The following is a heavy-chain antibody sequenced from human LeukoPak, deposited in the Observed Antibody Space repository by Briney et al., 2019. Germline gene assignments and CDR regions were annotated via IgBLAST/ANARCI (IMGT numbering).Heavy chain of an antibody. CDR2: IYYSGST. Sequence: SGTLSLTCTVSGGSISSYYWSWVRQPPGKGLEWIGYIYYSGSTNYNPSLKSRVTISVDTSKNQFSLKLSSVTAADTAVYYCARDLLQQQLGTAYFDYWGQGTLVTVSS. V-gene: IGHV4-59*01. D-gene: IGHD6-13*01. J-gene: IGHJ4*02. CDR1: GGSISSYY. CDR3: ARDLLQQQLGTAYFDY.